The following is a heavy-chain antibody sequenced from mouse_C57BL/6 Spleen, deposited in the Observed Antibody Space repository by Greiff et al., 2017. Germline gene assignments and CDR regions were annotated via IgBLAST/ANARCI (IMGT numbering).Heavy chain of an antibody. V-gene: IGHV14-2*01. J-gene: IGHJ3*01. Sequence: VQLKEPGAELVKPGASVKLSCTASGFNIKDYYMHWVKQRTEQGLEWIGRIDPEDGDTKYAPQFQGKATLTADTSSNTAYLQLSSLTSEDTAVYYCSRKGYYGNSAWFAYWGKGTLVTVSA. CDR1: GFNIKDYY. D-gene: IGHD2-1*01. CDR2: IDPEDGDT. CDR3: SRKGYYGNSAWFAY.